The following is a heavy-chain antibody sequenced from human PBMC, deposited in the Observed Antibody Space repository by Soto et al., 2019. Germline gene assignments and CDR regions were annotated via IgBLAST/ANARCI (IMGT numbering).Heavy chain of an antibody. Sequence: GASVKVSCKASGYTFTSYGISWVRQAPGQGLEWMGWISAYNGNTNYAQKLQGRVTMTTDTSTSTAYMELRSLRSDDTAVYYCARDKLKHREGWIQIYYYGMDVWGQGTTVTVSS. D-gene: IGHD1-1*01. J-gene: IGHJ6*02. CDR1: GYTFTSYG. V-gene: IGHV1-18*04. CDR2: ISAYNGNT. CDR3: ARDKLKHREGWIQIYYYGMDV.